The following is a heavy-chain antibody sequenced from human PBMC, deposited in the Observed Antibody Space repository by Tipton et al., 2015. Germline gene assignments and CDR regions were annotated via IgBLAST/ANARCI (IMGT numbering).Heavy chain of an antibody. CDR1: GGSVSSGSYY. Sequence: TLSLTCTVSGGSVSSGSYYWSWIRQPPGKGLEWIGYISYTDGAHYNPALKCRVTISVDTSKNQFSLTLNSVAAADTAVYYCARDLEHGMDVWGHGTTVTVSS. CDR3: ARDLEHGMDV. D-gene: IGHD5-24*01. V-gene: IGHV4-61*01. CDR2: ISYTDGA. J-gene: IGHJ6*02.